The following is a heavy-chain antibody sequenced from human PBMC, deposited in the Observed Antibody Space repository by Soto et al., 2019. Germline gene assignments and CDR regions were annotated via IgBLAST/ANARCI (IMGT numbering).Heavy chain of an antibody. CDR1: GFTFSSYA. J-gene: IGHJ4*02. D-gene: IGHD3-16*01. V-gene: IGHV3-15*01. Sequence: EVQLLESGGGLVQPGGSLRLSCAASGFTFSSYAMSWVRQAPGKGLEWVGRIKSTTDGGTTDYTAPVKGRFTISRDDSKNTLYLQMNSLKTEDTAVYYCTTAPYIWGSYGKNYWGQGTLVTVSS. CDR2: IKSTTDGGTT. CDR3: TTAPYIWGSYGKNY.